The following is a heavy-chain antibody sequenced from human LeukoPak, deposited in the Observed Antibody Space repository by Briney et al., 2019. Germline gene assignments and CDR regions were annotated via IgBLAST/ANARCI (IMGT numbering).Heavy chain of an antibody. J-gene: IGHJ4*02. Sequence: ASVKVSCKASGYTFTGYHIHWVRQAPGQGLEWMGRINPYSGDTNFAQKFQGRVTMTRDTSITTAYMDLSSLTPDDTAVYFCARDQGSLTRSWYTGYWGQGTQVTVSP. CDR2: INPYSGDT. D-gene: IGHD6-13*01. V-gene: IGHV1-2*06. CDR1: GYTFTGYH. CDR3: ARDQGSLTRSWYTGY.